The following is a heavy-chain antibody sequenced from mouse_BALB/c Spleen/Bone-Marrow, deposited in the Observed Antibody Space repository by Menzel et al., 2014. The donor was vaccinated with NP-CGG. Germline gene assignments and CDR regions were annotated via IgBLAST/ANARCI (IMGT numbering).Heavy chain of an antibody. CDR1: GFDFSRYW. D-gene: IGHD1-1*01. J-gene: IGHJ1*01. CDR3: ASLYYYGYFDV. Sequence: EVQRVEPGGGLVQPGGSLKLSCAASGFDFSRYWMSWVRQAPGKGLEWIGEINPDSSTINYTPSLKDKFIISRDNAKNTLYLQMSKVRSEDTALYYCASLYYYGYFDVWGAGTTVTVSS. V-gene: IGHV4-1*02. CDR2: INPDSSTI.